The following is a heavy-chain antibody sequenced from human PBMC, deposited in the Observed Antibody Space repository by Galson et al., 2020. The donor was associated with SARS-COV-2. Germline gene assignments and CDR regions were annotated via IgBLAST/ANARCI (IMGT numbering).Heavy chain of an antibody. J-gene: IGHJ4*02. CDR2: ISYDGSNK. CDR1: GFTFSSYA. D-gene: IGHD1-26*01. CDR3: ARVFGGSYLGHFDY. Sequence: GGSLRLSCEASGFTFSSYAMHWVRQAPGKGLEWVAVISYDGSNKYYADSVKGRFTISRDNSKNTLYPQMNSLRAEDTAVYYCARVFGGSYLGHFDYWGQGTLVTVSS. V-gene: IGHV3-30-3*01.